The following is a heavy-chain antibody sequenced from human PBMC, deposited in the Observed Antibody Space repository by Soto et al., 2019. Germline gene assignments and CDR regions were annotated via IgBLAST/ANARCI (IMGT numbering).Heavy chain of an antibody. Sequence: QLQLQESGPGLVKPSETLSLTCTVSGGSISSSSYYWGWIRQPPGKGLEWIGSIYYSGSTYYNPSLKSRVTISVDTSKNQFSLKLSSVTAADTAVYYCARLIGEQQLVTGGALYYYYGMDVWGQGTTVTVSS. J-gene: IGHJ6*02. CDR1: GGSISSSSYY. D-gene: IGHD6-13*01. CDR3: ARLIGEQQLVTGGALYYYYGMDV. V-gene: IGHV4-39*01. CDR2: IYYSGST.